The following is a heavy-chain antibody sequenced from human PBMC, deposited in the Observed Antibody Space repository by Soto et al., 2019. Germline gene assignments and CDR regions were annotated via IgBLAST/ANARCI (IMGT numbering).Heavy chain of an antibody. V-gene: IGHV3-23*01. CDR1: GFTFSSYS. CDR3: AKKVNSGPGSQYFDY. J-gene: IGHJ4*02. Sequence: PGGSLRLSCAASGFTFSSYSMSWVLQAPGKGLEWVSGFRTGGDDGTTYYADSVKGRFTISRDNSKNTLFLQMNSLRVEDTAIYYCAKKVNSGPGSQYFDYWGQGTRVTVS. D-gene: IGHD3-10*01. CDR2: FRTGGDDGTT.